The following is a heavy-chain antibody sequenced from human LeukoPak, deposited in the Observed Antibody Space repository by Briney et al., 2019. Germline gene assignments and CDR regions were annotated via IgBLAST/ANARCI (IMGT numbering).Heavy chain of an antibody. D-gene: IGHD3-22*01. CDR3: ARVTDTMIVVAVDY. Sequence: GGSLRLSCAASGFTFSSYWMSWVRQAPGKGLEWVANIKQDGSEKYYVDSVKGRFTISRDNAKNSLYLQMNSLRAEDTAVYYCARVTDTMIVVAVDYWGQGTLVTASS. J-gene: IGHJ4*02. CDR2: IKQDGSEK. CDR1: GFTFSSYW. V-gene: IGHV3-7*01.